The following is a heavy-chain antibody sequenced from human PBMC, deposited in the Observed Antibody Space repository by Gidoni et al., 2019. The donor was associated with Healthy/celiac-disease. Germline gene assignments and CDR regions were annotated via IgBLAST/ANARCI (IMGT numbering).Heavy chain of an antibody. Sequence: EVQLVESGGGLVQPGGSLRLSCAASGFPVSSNYMSWVRQAPGKGLEWVSVIYSGGSTYYADSVKGRFTISRDNSKNTLYLQMNSLRAEDTAVYYCARLSLYDFWSGYESDYGMDVWGQGTTVTVSS. CDR1: GFPVSSNY. D-gene: IGHD3-3*01. CDR3: ARLSLYDFWSGYESDYGMDV. CDR2: IYSGGST. J-gene: IGHJ6*02. V-gene: IGHV3-66*02.